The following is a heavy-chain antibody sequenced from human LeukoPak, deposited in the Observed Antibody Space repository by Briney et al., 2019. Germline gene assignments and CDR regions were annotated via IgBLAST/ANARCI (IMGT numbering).Heavy chain of an antibody. Sequence: ASVKVSCKASGYTFTSYGISWVRQAPGQGLEWMGWISAYNGNTNYAQKYQGRVTMTTDTSTTTAYMELSSLRSEDTAVYYCATESYYYYGSGSYLPPFFDPWGQGTLVTVSS. CDR2: ISAYNGNT. CDR3: ATESYYYYGSGSYLPPFFDP. CDR1: GYTFTSYG. D-gene: IGHD3-10*01. J-gene: IGHJ5*02. V-gene: IGHV1-18*01.